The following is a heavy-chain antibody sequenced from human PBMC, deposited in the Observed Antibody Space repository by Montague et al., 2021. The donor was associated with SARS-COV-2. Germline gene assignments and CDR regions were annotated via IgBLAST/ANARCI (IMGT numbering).Heavy chain of an antibody. V-gene: IGHV4-34*01. CDR2: MNHSGST. Sequence: SETLSLTCAVYGGSVSGYYWSWIRQPPGKGLEWIGEMNHSGSTNYNPSLKSRVTISVDTSKNQFSLKLSSVTAADTAVYYCARGYQLRFLEWSSRQSAFDYWGQGTLVTVSS. CDR1: GGSVSGYY. J-gene: IGHJ4*01. CDR3: ARGYQLRFLEWSSRQSAFDY. D-gene: IGHD3-3*01.